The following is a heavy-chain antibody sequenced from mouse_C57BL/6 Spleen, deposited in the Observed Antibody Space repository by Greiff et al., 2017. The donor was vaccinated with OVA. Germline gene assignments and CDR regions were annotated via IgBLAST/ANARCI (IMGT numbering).Heavy chain of an antibody. V-gene: IGHV5-6*01. CDR1: GFTFSSYG. J-gene: IGHJ2*01. CDR2: ISSGGSYT. CDR3: ARNYYGSYYFDY. D-gene: IGHD1-2*01. Sequence: EVKLVESGGDLVKPGGSLKLSCAASGFTFSSYGMSWVRQTPDKRLEWVATISSGGSYTYYPDSVKGRFTISRDNAKNTLYLQMSSLKSEDTAMYYCARNYYGSYYFDYWGQGTTLTVSS.